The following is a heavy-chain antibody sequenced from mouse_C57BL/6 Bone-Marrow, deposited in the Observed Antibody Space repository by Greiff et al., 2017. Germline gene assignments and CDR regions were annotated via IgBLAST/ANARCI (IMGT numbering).Heavy chain of an antibody. D-gene: IGHD3-2*02. V-gene: IGHV1-26*01. CDR2: INPNNGGT. CDR1: GYTFTDYY. J-gene: IGHJ1*03. Sequence: EVQLQQSGPELVKPGASVKISCKASGYTFTDYYMNWVKQSHGKSLEWIGDINPNNGGTSYNQKFKGKATLTVDKSSSTAYMELRSLTSEDSAVYYCARSRGRSALHSETAQATYYWYFGVWGTRTTGTVSS. CDR3: ARSRGRSALHSETAQATYYWYFGV.